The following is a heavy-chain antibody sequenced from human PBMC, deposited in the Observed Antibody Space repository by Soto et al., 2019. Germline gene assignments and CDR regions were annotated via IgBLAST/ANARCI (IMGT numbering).Heavy chain of an antibody. V-gene: IGHV4-39*01. J-gene: IGHJ4*02. CDR3: ATRPPGATFFGVFDY. CDR1: GGSTRHSSYF. Sequence: SETLSLTCAVSGGSTRHSSYFWGWIRQPPGKGLEWIASVYYSGTPYYNPSLKSRVTISIATSKTQVSLNLNSLTAADTAIYYCATRPPGATFFGVFDYWSQGTLVTVSS. D-gene: IGHD3-10*01. CDR2: VYYSGTP.